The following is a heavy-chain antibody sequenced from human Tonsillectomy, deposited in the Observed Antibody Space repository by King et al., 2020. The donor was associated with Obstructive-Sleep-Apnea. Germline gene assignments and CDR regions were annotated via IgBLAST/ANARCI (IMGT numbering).Heavy chain of an antibody. J-gene: IGHJ4*02. D-gene: IGHD5-12*01. V-gene: IGHV3-23*04. Sequence: VQLVESGGGLVRPGGALRLSCAASGFAFINLFMSWVRQAPGKGLEWVSFISVRDGRSYFADPVKGRFSISRDDSKNTLYLELNGLTAEDTAVYYCAKGAWLDDWGQGTLVTVSS. CDR3: AKGAWLDD. CDR2: ISVRDGRS. CDR1: GFAFINLF.